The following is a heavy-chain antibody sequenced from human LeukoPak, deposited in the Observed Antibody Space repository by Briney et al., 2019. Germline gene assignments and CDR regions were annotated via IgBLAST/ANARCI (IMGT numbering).Heavy chain of an antibody. V-gene: IGHV1-3*01. J-gene: IGHJ6*02. Sequence: ASVNVSCTASGYTLSSFAMHWVRQAPGQRLEWMGRINAANGNAEYSQKFQGRVIVTTDTSANTVYMELSSLRSEDTAVYYCARDGKHIAVPGVRYPMDVWGQGTAVTVSS. CDR2: INAANGNA. CDR1: GYTLSSFA. CDR3: ARDGKHIAVPGVRYPMDV. D-gene: IGHD6-19*01.